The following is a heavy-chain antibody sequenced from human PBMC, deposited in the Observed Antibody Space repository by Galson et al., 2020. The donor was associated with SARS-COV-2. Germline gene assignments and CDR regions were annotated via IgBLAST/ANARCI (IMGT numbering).Heavy chain of an antibody. CDR2: VSWNGDYL. CDR3: ARDKLPVWPPGNFDS. V-gene: IGHV3-9*01. Sequence: GGSLRLSCAASGFTFDDYSMHWVRQAPGKGLEWVSGVSWNGDYLGYADSVKGRFTISRDNAKNSLYLQMNSLRAEDAALYYCARDKLPVWPPGNFDSWGQGTLVTVSS. D-gene: IGHD1-20*01. CDR1: GFTFDDYS. J-gene: IGHJ4*02.